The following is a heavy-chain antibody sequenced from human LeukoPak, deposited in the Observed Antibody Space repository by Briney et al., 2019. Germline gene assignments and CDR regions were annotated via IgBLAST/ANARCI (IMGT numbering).Heavy chain of an antibody. D-gene: IGHD4/OR15-4a*01. J-gene: IGHJ5*02. CDR1: GYTFNSYG. V-gene: IGHV1-18*01. CDR3: ARVPTAQPFDP. Sequence: ASVKVSCKASGYTFNSYGYTWVRQAPGQGLEWMGWISAANGNTNYAQKVQGRVTMTTDTSTSTVYMELGSLRSDDTAVYYCARVPTAQPFDPWGQGTLVTVSS. CDR2: ISAANGNT.